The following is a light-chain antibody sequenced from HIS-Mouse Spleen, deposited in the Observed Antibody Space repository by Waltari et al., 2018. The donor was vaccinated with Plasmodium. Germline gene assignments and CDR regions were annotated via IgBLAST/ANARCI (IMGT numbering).Light chain of an antibody. CDR1: KLGDKY. V-gene: IGLV3-1*01. J-gene: IGLJ2*01. CDR3: QAWDSSTVV. Sequence: SYELTQPPSVSVSPGQTASITCSGAKLGDKYACWYQQKPGQSPVPVIYQDSKRPSGIPGRFAGPNSGNTATLTISGTQAMDEADYYCQAWDSSTVVFGGGTKLTVL. CDR2: QDS.